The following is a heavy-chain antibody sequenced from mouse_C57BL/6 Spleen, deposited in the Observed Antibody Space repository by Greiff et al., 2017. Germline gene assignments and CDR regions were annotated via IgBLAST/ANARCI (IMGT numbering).Heavy chain of an antibody. D-gene: IGHD4-1*01. Sequence: QVQLQQSGAELMKPGASVKLSCTATGYTFTGYWIAWVQQRPGHGLEWIGEILPGGGSTNYNEKFKGKATFTADTSANTAYMQLSSLTTEDSAIYDDARGGANWAHYYAMDYWGQGTSVTVSS. CDR2: ILPGGGST. CDR3: ARGGANWAHYYAMDY. CDR1: GYTFTGYW. J-gene: IGHJ4*01. V-gene: IGHV1-9*01.